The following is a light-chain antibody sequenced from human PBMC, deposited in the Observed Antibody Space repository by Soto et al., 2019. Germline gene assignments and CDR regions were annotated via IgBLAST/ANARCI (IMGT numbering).Light chain of an antibody. CDR1: QSVSRK. V-gene: IGKV3-15*01. Sequence: EIVMTQSPGTLSVSPGERATLSCRASQSVSRKLVWYQQKPGQAPRLLIYDTSTRATGIPARFSGSGSGTEFTLTISSLQSEDFAVYYCQQYNTWTSITFGQGTRLEIK. CDR2: DTS. J-gene: IGKJ5*01. CDR3: QQYNTWTSIT.